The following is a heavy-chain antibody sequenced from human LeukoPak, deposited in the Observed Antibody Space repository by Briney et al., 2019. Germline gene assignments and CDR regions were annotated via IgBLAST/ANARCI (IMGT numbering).Heavy chain of an antibody. CDR1: GFIFSVYG. V-gene: IGHV3-33*01. CDR2: IWNDGSNK. J-gene: IGHJ4*02. D-gene: IGHD1-26*01. Sequence: GGSLRLSCAASGFIFSVYGMHWVRQSPGKGLEWVAVIWNDGSNKYYADSVKGRFTISRDNSKNTLFLQMSSLRAEDTAAYYCARASGSYDYWGQGTLVTVSS. CDR3: ARASGSYDY.